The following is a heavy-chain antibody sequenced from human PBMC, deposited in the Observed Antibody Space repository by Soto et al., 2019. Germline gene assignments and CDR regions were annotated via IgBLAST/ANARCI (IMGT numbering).Heavy chain of an antibody. CDR1: GGTFSSYA. J-gene: IGHJ6*02. CDR2: IIPIFGTA. CDR3: RGAGRGCSSSSCGEYYYYGMDV. V-gene: IGHV1-69*06. D-gene: IGHD2-15*01. Sequence: QVQLVQSGAEVKKPGSSVKVSCKASGGTFSSYAISWVRQAPGQGLEWMGGIIPIFGTANYAQKFQGRVITAAKKTRSAALKERSRLRSEKAVEYCWRGAGRGCSSSSCGEYYYYGMDVWGQGTTVTVSS.